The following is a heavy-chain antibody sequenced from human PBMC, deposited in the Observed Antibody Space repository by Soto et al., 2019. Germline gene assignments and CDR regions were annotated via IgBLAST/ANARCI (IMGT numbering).Heavy chain of an antibody. V-gene: IGHV1-46*01. CDR2: INPSGGST. Sequence: VASVKVSCKASGYTFTSYYMHWVRQAPGQGLEWMGIINPSGGSTSYAQKFQGRVTMTRDTSTSTVYMELSSLRSEDTAVYYCAREVASIAAPHNWFDPWGQGTLVTVSS. J-gene: IGHJ5*02. CDR3: AREVASIAAPHNWFDP. CDR1: GYTFTSYY. D-gene: IGHD6-6*01.